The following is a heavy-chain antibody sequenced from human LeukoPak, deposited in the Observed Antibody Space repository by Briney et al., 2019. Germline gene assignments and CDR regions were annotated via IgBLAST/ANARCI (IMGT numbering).Heavy chain of an antibody. CDR2: INHSGSTT. CDR1: GGSFSDYY. V-gene: IGHV4-34*01. J-gene: IGHJ4*02. D-gene: IGHD3-10*01. CDR3: ARRRWGYGSGSYDY. Sequence: PSETLSLTCAVYGGSFSDYYWSWIRQPPGKGLEWIGEINHSGSTTNYNPSLKNRDTISVDTSKKQFSLKLSSVTAADTAVYYCARRRWGYGSGSYDYWGQGTLVTVSS.